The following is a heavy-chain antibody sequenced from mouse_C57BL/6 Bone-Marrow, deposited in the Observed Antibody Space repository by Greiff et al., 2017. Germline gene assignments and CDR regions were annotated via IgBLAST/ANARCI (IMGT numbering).Heavy chain of an antibody. Sequence: QVQLKQPGAELVRPGSSVKLSCKASGYTFTSYWMHWVKQRPIQGLEWIGNIDPSASDTPYNQKFKDKATLTVDKSSSTAYMQLNSLTSEDSAVLYRTRDCYCWYFVLGGTGTSVTVS. CDR2: IDPSASDT. J-gene: IGHJ1*03. V-gene: IGHV1-52*01. D-gene: IGHD2-3*01. CDR1: GYTFTSYW. CDR3: TRDCYCWYFVL.